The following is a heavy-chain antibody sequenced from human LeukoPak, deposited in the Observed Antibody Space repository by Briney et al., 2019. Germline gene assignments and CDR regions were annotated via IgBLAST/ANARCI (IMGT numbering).Heavy chain of an antibody. CDR3: ARESFRMRESKTWFDP. D-gene: IGHD2/OR15-2a*01. Sequence: GGSLRLSCAASGFTFSSCSMNWVRQAPGKGLEWVSSISSSSSYIYYADSVKGRFTISRDNAKNSLYLQMNGLRAEDTAVYYCARESFRMRESKTWFDPWGQGTLVTVSS. V-gene: IGHV3-21*01. J-gene: IGHJ5*02. CDR2: ISSSSSYI. CDR1: GFTFSSCS.